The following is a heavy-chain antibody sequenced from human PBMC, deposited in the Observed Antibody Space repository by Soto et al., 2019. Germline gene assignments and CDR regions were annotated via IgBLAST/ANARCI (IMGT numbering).Heavy chain of an antibody. V-gene: IGHV3-74*01. Sequence: LRLSCAASGFTFSSYWMHWVRQAPGKGLVWVSRINSDGSSTSYADSVKGRFTISRDNAKNTLYLQMNSLRAEDTAVYYCAKDVGYYDSSGYYQGPDAFDIWGQGTMVTVSS. CDR3: AKDVGYYDSSGYYQGPDAFDI. CDR1: GFTFSSYW. D-gene: IGHD3-22*01. J-gene: IGHJ3*02. CDR2: INSDGSST.